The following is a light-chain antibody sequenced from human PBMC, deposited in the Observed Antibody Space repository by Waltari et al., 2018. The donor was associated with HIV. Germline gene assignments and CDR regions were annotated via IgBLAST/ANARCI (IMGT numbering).Light chain of an antibody. J-gene: IGLJ2*01. V-gene: IGLV3-21*04. CDR3: QLWDSSSDHVI. CDR2: YDS. Sequence: SYVLTQPPSVSVAPGKTARITCGGNNIGTKSVHWYQQKPGQAPVLVIYYDSDRPSGIPERFSVSNSGNTATLIISRVEAGDEADYYCQLWDSSSDHVIFGGGTKLTVL. CDR1: NIGTKS.